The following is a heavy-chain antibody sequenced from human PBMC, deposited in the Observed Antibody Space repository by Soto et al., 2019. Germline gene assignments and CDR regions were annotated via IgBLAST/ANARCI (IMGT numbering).Heavy chain of an antibody. V-gene: IGHV3-30*18. J-gene: IGHJ4*02. CDR2: ISYDGSNK. CDR1: GFTFSSYG. CDR3: AKDAAYGLDY. Sequence: QVQLVESGGGVVQPGRSLRLSCAASGFTFSSYGMHWVRQAPGKGLEWVAVISYDGSNKYYADSVKGRFTISRDKSKNTLYLQMNSLRAEDTAVYYCAKDAAYGLDYWGQGTLVTVSS. D-gene: IGHD4-17*01.